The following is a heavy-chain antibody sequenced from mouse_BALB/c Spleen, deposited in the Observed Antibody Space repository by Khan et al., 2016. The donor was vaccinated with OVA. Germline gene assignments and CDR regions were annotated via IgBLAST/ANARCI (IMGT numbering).Heavy chain of an antibody. CDR1: GFSLTSFG. CDR2: IWADGST. V-gene: IGHV2-9*02. CDR3: ARDGYDFDY. J-gene: IGHJ2*01. Sequence: QVQLKQSGPGLVAPSQSLSITCTVSGFSLTSFGVYWVRQPPGKGLEWLGVIWADGSTNYNSALMSRLSISKDNSKSQVFLKMNSLQTDDTAMYYCARDGYDFDYWGQGTTLTVSS. D-gene: IGHD2-2*01.